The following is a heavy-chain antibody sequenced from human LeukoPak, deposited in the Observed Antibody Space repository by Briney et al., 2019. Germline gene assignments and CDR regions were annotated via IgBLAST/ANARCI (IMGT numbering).Heavy chain of an antibody. CDR2: ISAYNANT. CDR3: ARVQGSSGWYIFDY. D-gene: IGHD6-19*01. J-gene: IGHJ4*02. Sequence: GASVKVSCKASGYTFTTYAMNWVRQAPGQGLEWMGWISAYNANTNFAQNLQGRVTMTTDTSTSTAYMELRSLRSDDTAVYYCARVQGSSGWYIFDYWGQGTLVTVSS. V-gene: IGHV1-18*01. CDR1: GYTFTTYA.